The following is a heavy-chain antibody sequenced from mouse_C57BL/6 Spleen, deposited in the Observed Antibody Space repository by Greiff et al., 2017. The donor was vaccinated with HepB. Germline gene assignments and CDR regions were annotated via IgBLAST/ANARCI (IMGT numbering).Heavy chain of an antibody. CDR3: ARGDYSPFDY. D-gene: IGHD2-12*01. V-gene: IGHV1-82*01. Sequence: QVQLQQSGPELVKPGASVKISCTASGYAFSSAWMNWVKQRPGKGLEWIGRIYPGDGDTNYNGKFKGKATLTADKASSTAYMQLSSLTSEDSAVYFCARGDYSPFDYWGQGTTLTVSS. CDR1: GYAFSSAW. CDR2: IYPGDGDT. J-gene: IGHJ2*01.